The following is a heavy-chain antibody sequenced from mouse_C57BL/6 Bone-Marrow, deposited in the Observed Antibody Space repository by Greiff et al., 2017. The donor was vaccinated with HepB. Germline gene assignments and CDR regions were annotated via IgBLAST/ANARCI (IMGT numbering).Heavy chain of an antibody. D-gene: IGHD1-1*01. V-gene: IGHV1-39*01. Sequence: VQLKQSGPELVKPGASVKISCKASGYSFTDYNMNWVKQSNGKSLEWIGVINPNYGTTSYNQKFKGKATLTVDQSSSTAYMQLNSLTSEDSAVYYCASLITTVVAPAMDYWGQGTSVTVSS. CDR1: GYSFTDYN. CDR2: INPNYGTT. J-gene: IGHJ4*01. CDR3: ASLITTVVAPAMDY.